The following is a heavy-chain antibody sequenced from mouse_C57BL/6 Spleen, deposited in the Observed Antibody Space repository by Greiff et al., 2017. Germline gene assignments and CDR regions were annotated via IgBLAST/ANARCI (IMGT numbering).Heavy chain of an antibody. Sequence: VQLQQSGAELVKPGASVKLSCKASGYAFTNYLIEWVKQRPGQGLEWIGVINPGSGGTNYNEKFKGKATLTADKSSSTAYMQLSSLTSEDSAVYFCARSVGDYYAMDYWGQGTSVTVSS. CDR3: ARSVGDYYAMDY. CDR2: INPGSGGT. J-gene: IGHJ4*01. CDR1: GYAFTNYL. V-gene: IGHV1-54*01.